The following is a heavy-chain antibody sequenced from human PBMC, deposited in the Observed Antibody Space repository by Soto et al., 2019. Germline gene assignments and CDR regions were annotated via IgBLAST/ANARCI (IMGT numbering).Heavy chain of an antibody. CDR1: GFTFSSYG. CDR2: IWYDGSNK. D-gene: IGHD6-19*01. CDR3: AREAIAVAGANDY. Sequence: GGSLRLSCAASGFTFSSYGMHWVRQAPGKGLEWVAVIWYDGSNKYYADSVKGRFTISRDNSKNTLYLQMNSLRAEDTAVYYCAREAIAVAGANDYWGQGTLVTVSS. V-gene: IGHV3-33*01. J-gene: IGHJ4*02.